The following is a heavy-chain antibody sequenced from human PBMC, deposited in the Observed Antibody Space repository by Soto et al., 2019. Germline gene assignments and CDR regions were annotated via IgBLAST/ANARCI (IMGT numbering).Heavy chain of an antibody. CDR3: ARSPSGVGATTDP. CDR2: ISHSGST. J-gene: IGHJ5*02. V-gene: IGHV4-4*02. Sequence: QVQLQESGPGLVKPSGTLSLTCAVSGASISSTNWWNWVRQPPGKGLEWIGEISHSGSTNYNPSLKSRVTISVDKSKTQFSLRLTSVTAADTAVYYCARSPSGVGATTDPWGQGTLVTVSS. CDR1: GASISSTNW. D-gene: IGHD1-26*01.